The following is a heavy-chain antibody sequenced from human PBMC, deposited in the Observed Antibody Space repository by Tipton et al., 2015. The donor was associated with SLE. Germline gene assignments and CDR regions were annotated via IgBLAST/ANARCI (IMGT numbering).Heavy chain of an antibody. CDR2: IYYSGST. Sequence: GSLRLSCAVSGGSISSHYWSWIRQPPGKGLEWIGYIYYSGSTNYNPSLKSRVTISVDTSKNQFSLKLSSVTAADTAVYYCAREDYGGNSDYWGQGTLVTVSS. D-gene: IGHD4-23*01. CDR1: GGSISSHY. V-gene: IGHV4-59*11. CDR3: AREDYGGNSDY. J-gene: IGHJ4*02.